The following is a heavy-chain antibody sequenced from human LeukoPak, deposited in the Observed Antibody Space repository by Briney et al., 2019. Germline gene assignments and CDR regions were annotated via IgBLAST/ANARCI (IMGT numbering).Heavy chain of an antibody. Sequence: GGSLRLSCAASGFSFSDYWMLWVRQAPGKGLLWVSRVKGDGSGITYADSVKGRFTFSRDNAKNTLYLQMNSLRVEDTAVYYCARDYWGSGDYWGQGTLVTVSS. V-gene: IGHV3-74*01. CDR1: GFSFSDYW. CDR2: VKGDGSGI. J-gene: IGHJ4*02. CDR3: ARDYWGSGDY. D-gene: IGHD7-27*01.